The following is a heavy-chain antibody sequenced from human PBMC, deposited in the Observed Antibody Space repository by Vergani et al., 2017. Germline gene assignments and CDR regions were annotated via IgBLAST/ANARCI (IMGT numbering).Heavy chain of an antibody. Sequence: QVQLVPSGAEVKKPGASVKVSCKASGYTFINYAMHWVRQAPGQRLEWMAWINAGNGYTKYSQKFQGRVTITRDTSASTAYMELSSLRSEDTAVYYCARGQRAVLRYFDWLLPYWGQGTLVTVSS. CDR1: GYTFINYA. J-gene: IGHJ4*02. CDR3: ARGQRAVLRYFDWLLPY. CDR2: INAGNGYT. D-gene: IGHD3-9*01. V-gene: IGHV1-3*01.